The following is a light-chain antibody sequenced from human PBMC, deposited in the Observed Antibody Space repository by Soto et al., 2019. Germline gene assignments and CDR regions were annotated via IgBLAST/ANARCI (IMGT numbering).Light chain of an antibody. Sequence: QSALTQPASVSGSPGQSIAISCTGTSSDVGGFTYVSWFQPHPGIDTNLIIYAVSHRPSGVTARFSGYKSGNTASLTISWLQAEDEADYYCSSYTSTSTYVFGPETKVTVL. CDR3: SSYTSTSTYV. V-gene: IGLV2-14*03. CDR1: SSDVGGFTY. J-gene: IGLJ1*01. CDR2: AVS.